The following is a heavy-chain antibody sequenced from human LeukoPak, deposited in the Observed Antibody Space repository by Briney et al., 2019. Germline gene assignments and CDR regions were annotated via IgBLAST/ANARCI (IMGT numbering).Heavy chain of an antibody. D-gene: IGHD6-19*01. CDR1: GFTFSSYA. J-gene: IGHJ4*02. V-gene: IGHV3-23*01. CDR2: ISGSGGST. CDR3: AKTLRGSGWYNPFDY. Sequence: GGSLRLSCAASGFTFSSYAMSWVRQAPGKGLEWVSAISGSGGSTYYADSVKGRFTISRDKSKNTLYLQMNSLRAEDTAVYYCAKTLRGSGWYNPFDYWGQGTLVTVSS.